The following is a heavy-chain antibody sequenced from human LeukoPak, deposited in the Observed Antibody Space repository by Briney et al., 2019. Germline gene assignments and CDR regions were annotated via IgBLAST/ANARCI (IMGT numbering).Heavy chain of an antibody. CDR2: TYYRSKWYN. V-gene: IGHV6-1*01. D-gene: IGHD3-10*01. J-gene: IGHJ6*04. CDR3: ARESLQGVIQAYYYYGMDV. CDR1: GDSVSSNSAA. Sequence: SQTLSLTCAISGDSVSSNSAAWDWIRQSPSRGLEWLGRTYYRSKWYNDYAVSVKSRITINPDTSKNQFSLQLNSVTPEDTAVYYCARESLQGVIQAYYYYGMDVWGKGTTVTVSS.